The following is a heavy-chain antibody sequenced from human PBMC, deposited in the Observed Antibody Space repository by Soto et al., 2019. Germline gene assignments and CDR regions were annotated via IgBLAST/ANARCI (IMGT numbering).Heavy chain of an antibody. CDR2: IYYSGST. J-gene: IGHJ6*02. D-gene: IGHD2-2*01. CDR1: GGSVSSGSYY. V-gene: IGHV4-61*01. Sequence: PSETLSLTCTVSGGSVSSGSYYWSWIRQPPGKGLEWIGYIYYSGSTNYNPSLKSRVTISVDTSKNQFSLKLSSVTAADTAVYYCARDRGIVVVPAAPMYYYGMDVWGQGTTVTVSS. CDR3: ARDRGIVVVPAAPMYYYGMDV.